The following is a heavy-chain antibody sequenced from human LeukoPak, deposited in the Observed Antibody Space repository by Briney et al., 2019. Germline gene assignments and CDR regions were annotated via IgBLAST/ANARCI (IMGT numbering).Heavy chain of an antibody. CDR2: IPGSGGNT. Sequence: GGSLRLSCTASGFTLSNSGMSSVRQAPGKGLKWVSGIPGSGGNTYYADSVRGRFTISRDNSKNTLYLQMNSLRAEDTAVYYCAKSYSGNYNDAFGIWGQGTMVTVSS. J-gene: IGHJ3*02. V-gene: IGHV3-23*01. D-gene: IGHD1-26*01. CDR1: GFTLSNSG. CDR3: AKSYSGNYNDAFGI.